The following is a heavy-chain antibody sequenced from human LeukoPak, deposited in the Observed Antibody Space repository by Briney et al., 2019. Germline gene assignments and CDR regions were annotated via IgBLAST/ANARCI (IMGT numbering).Heavy chain of an antibody. CDR3: AKDYSGGSTVVTLYDY. Sequence: GGSLRLSCAASGFTFNNYAMTWVRQAPGKGLEWVSTISDSISGGSTYYADSVKGRFTISRDNSKNTLYLQMNSLRAEDTAVYYCAKDYSGGSTVVTLYDYWGQGTLVTASS. D-gene: IGHD4-23*01. CDR1: GFTFNNYA. CDR2: ISDSISGGST. J-gene: IGHJ4*02. V-gene: IGHV3-23*01.